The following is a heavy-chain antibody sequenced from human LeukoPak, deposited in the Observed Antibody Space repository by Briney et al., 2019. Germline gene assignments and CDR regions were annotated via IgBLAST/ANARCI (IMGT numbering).Heavy chain of an antibody. CDR2: INPNSGGT. J-gene: IGHJ5*02. CDR3: ARGTHILRFFTIGWFDP. CDR1: GYTFTSYG. D-gene: IGHD3-3*01. V-gene: IGHV1-2*06. Sequence: GASVKVSCKASGYTFTSYGISWVRQAPGQGLEWMGRINPNSGGTNYAQKFQGRVTMTRDTSISTAYMELSRLRSDDTAVYYCARGTHILRFFTIGWFDPWGQGTLVTVSS.